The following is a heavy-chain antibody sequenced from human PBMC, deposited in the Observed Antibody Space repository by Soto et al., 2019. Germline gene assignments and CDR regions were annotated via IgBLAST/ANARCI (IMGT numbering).Heavy chain of an antibody. V-gene: IGHV3-30*18. Sequence: PGGSLRLSCAASGFTFSSYGMHWVRQAPGKGLEWVAVISYDGSNKYYADSVKGRFTISRDNSKNTLYLQMNSLRAEDTAVYYCAKDLLLTYYGSGSYSQPFWFDPWGQGTLVTVSS. J-gene: IGHJ5*02. D-gene: IGHD3-10*01. CDR1: GFTFSSYG. CDR2: ISYDGSNK. CDR3: AKDLLLTYYGSGSYSQPFWFDP.